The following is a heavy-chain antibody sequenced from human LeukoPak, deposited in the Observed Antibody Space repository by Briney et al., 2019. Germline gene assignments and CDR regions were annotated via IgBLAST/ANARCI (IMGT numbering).Heavy chain of an antibody. CDR1: GFTFSSYW. CDR2: IKQDGSEK. V-gene: IGHV3-7*01. Sequence: PGGSLRLSCAASGFTFSSYWMSWVRQAPGKGLEWVANIKQDGSEKYYMDSVKGRFTISRDNAKNSLYLQMNSLRAEDTAVYYCARAFYSSGWSHFDYWGQGTLVTVSS. CDR3: ARAFYSSGWSHFDY. J-gene: IGHJ4*02. D-gene: IGHD6-19*01.